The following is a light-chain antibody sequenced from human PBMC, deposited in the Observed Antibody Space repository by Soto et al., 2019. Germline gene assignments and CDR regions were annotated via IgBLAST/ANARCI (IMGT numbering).Light chain of an antibody. J-gene: IGKJ2*01. CDR2: EAS. CDR3: QQYNNWPPYT. V-gene: IGKV3-15*01. CDR1: QSVSSN. Sequence: EIVMTQSPATLSASPGERATLSCRASQSVSSNLAWYQQKPGQAPRLLIYEASTRSNGIPPRFSGSGSGTEFTPTISSLLSEDFVVYYCQQYNNWPPYTFGQGTKVEIK.